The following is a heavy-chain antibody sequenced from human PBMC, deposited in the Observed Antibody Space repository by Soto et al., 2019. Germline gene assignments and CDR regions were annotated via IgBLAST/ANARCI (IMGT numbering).Heavy chain of an antibody. J-gene: IGHJ4*02. CDR2: ISYGGGTT. CDR3: AKNPGYYYDSTGYHFDY. V-gene: IGHV3-23*01. Sequence: GGSLRLPCXASEFTFSNYAMSWVRQAPGKGLEWVSAISYGGGTTYYADSVKGRFTISRDNSKNTLYLQMNSLRAEDTAVYYCAKNPGYYYDSTGYHFDYWGQGTLVTVSS. CDR1: EFTFSNYA. D-gene: IGHD3-22*01.